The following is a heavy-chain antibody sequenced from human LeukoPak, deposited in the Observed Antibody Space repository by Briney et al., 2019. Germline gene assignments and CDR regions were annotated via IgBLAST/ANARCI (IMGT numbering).Heavy chain of an antibody. V-gene: IGHV4-59*11. CDR2: IYYSGST. CDR3: ARVRCDFWSGYLFDY. D-gene: IGHD3-3*01. J-gene: IGHJ4*02. Sequence: SETLSLTCTVSGGSISSHYWSWIRQPPGQGLEWIGYIYYSGSTNYNPSLKSRVTISVDTSKNQFSLKLSSVTAADTAVYYCARVRCDFWSGYLFDYWGQGTLVTVSS. CDR1: GGSISSHY.